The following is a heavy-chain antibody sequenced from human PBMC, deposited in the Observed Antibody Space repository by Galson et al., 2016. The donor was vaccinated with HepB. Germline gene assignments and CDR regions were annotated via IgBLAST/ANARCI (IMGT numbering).Heavy chain of an antibody. D-gene: IGHD5-18*01. V-gene: IGHV5-51*03. CDR1: GYSFTNYW. CDR2: NYPGDSDT. Sequence: QSGAEVKKPGDSLKISCKGSGYSFTNYWIGWVRQMPGKGLEWMGINYPGDSDTRYSPSFQGQVTISADESISTAYLQWSSLKASDTAMYYCARSRDTAMAVDYWGQGTLVTVSA. J-gene: IGHJ4*02. CDR3: ARSRDTAMAVDY.